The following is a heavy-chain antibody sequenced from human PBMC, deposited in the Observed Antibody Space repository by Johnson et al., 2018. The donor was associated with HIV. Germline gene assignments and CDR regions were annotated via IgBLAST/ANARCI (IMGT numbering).Heavy chain of an antibody. CDR3: ARDAGQWQVDAWEV. Sequence: VQVVESGGGLVQPGGSLRLSCAASGFTFDDYAMHWVRQAPGKGLEWVSGISWNSGSIGYADSVKGRFTISRDNAKNSLYLQMTSLRAEETAVYYCARDAGQWQVDAWEVGGQGTMVTVSA. CDR2: ISWNSGSI. CDR1: GFTFDDYA. V-gene: IGHV3-9*01. D-gene: IGHD6-19*01. J-gene: IGHJ3*01.